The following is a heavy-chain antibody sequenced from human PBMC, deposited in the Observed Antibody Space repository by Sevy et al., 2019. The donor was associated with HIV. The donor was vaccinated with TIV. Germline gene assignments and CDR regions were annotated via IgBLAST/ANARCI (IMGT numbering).Heavy chain of an antibody. CDR3: ARDRNNYDSSGYPKGMDV. D-gene: IGHD3-22*01. CDR2: TSAYNGNT. CDR1: GYTFTRYG. J-gene: IGHJ6*02. Sequence: ASVKVSCKASGYTFTRYGITWVRQAPGQGLEWMGWTSAYNGNTNYAQKVQGRVTMTTDMSTSTAYMELRSLKSDDTAMYYCARDRNNYDSSGYPKGMDVWGQGTTVTVSS. V-gene: IGHV1-18*01.